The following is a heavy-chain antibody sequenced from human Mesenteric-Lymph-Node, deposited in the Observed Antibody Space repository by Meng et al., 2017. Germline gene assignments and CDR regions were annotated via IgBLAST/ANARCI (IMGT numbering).Heavy chain of an antibody. V-gene: IGHV4-61*01. CDR1: GGSVSSGSYY. J-gene: IGHJ4*02. CDR3: ARLDQALDY. CDR2: IYYSGAT. Sequence: QVNLQESGPGLVRPSETLSLTCSVSGGSVSSGSYYWSWIRQPPGKGLEWIGYIYYSGATNYNPSLKSRVTISADTSKNQFSLNLKSMTAADTAVYYCARLDQALDYWGQGTLVTVSS. D-gene: IGHD3-9*01.